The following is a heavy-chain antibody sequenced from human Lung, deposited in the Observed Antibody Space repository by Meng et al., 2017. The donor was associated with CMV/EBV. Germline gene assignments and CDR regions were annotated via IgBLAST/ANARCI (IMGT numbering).Heavy chain of an antibody. CDR3: ARGEHRIAVAGSAVDI. CDR2: ISYDGSNK. CDR1: GFTFSSYA. J-gene: IGHJ3*02. Sequence: GGSLRLXCAASGFTFSSYAMHWVRQAPGKGLEWVAVISYDGSNKYYADSVKGRFTISRDNSKNTLYLQMNSLRAEDTAVYYCARGEHRIAVAGSAVDIWGQGTMVTVSS. D-gene: IGHD6-19*01. V-gene: IGHV3-30-3*01.